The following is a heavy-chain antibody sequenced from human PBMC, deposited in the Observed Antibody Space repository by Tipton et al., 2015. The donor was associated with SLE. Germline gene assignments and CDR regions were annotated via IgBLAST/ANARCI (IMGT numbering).Heavy chain of an antibody. V-gene: IGHV4-34*01. CDR3: ARGLGSPFDY. D-gene: IGHD3-16*01. J-gene: IGHJ4*01. CDR2: LNHSGGT. Sequence: TLSLTCAVYGGSFSGHYWSWIRQPPGKGLEGVGELNHSGGTNSNPSLKSRVTISLDTSKNQFSLNLSSVTAADTAVYYCARGLGSPFDYWGQGTLVTVSS. CDR1: GGSFSGHY.